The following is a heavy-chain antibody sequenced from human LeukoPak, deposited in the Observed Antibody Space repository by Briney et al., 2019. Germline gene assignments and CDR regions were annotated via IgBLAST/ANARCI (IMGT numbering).Heavy chain of an antibody. D-gene: IGHD4-17*01. CDR3: AYGDYPDY. CDR2: ISSSGSTK. CDR1: GFSFSSYG. V-gene: IGHV3-48*04. J-gene: IGHJ4*02. Sequence: PGGSLRLSCAASGFSFSSYGMSWFRQAPGKGLEWVSAISSSGSTKYYADSVKGRFTISRDNAKNSLYLQMNSLRAEDTAVYYCAYGDYPDYWGQGTLVTVSS.